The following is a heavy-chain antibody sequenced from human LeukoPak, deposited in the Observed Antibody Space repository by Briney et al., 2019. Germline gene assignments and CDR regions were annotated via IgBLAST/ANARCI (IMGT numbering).Heavy chain of an antibody. CDR1: GYTFTSYD. Sequence: ASVKVSCKASGYTFTSYDINWVRQATGQGLEWMGWMNPNSGNTGYAQKFQGRVTMTRNTSISTAYMELSSLRSEDTALYYCARGHYDFWSGYLGYWGQGTLVTVSS. D-gene: IGHD3-3*01. CDR2: MNPNSGNT. J-gene: IGHJ4*02. V-gene: IGHV1-8*01. CDR3: ARGHYDFWSGYLGY.